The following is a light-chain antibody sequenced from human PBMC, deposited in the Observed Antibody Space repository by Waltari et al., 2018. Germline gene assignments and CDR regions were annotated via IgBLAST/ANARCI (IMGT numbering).Light chain of an antibody. Sequence: DIVLTQSPGTLSLSPGERATLSCRASQSVSSSYLAWYQQKPGQAHRLLIYGASSRATGIPDRFSGSGSGTDFTLTISRLEPEDFAVYYCQQYGSSPLTFGGGTKVEIK. CDR2: GAS. CDR3: QQYGSSPLT. CDR1: QSVSSSY. J-gene: IGKJ4*01. V-gene: IGKV3-20*01.